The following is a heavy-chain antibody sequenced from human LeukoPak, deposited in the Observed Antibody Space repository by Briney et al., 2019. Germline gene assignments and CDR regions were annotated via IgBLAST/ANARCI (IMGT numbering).Heavy chain of an antibody. CDR1: GFTFSSYS. J-gene: IGHJ3*02. D-gene: IGHD3-22*01. CDR3: ARPQDYYDSSGGAFDI. V-gene: IGHV3-21*01. CDR2: ISSSSSYI. Sequence: PGGSLRLSCAASGFTFSSYSMNWVRQAPGKGLEWVSSISSSSSYIYYAHSVKGRFTISRDNAKDSLYLQMNSLRAEDTAVYYCARPQDYYDSSGGAFDIWGQGTMVTVSS.